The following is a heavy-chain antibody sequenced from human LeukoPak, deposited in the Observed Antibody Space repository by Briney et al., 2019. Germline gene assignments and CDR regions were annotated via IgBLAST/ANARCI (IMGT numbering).Heavy chain of an antibody. CDR3: GPSSGYYVY. V-gene: IGHV3-23*01. Sequence: GGSLRLSCAASGFTFSSYAMSWVRQAPGQGLEWGSAISGSGGSTYYADSVKGRFTISRDNSKTTMYLQMNSLSAKDTAVYYCGPSSGYYVYWGQGTLVTVSS. D-gene: IGHD3-22*01. CDR1: GFTFSSYA. CDR2: ISGSGGST. J-gene: IGHJ4*02.